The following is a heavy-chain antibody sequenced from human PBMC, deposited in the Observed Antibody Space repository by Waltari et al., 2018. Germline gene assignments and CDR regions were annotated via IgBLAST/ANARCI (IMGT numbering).Heavy chain of an antibody. J-gene: IGHJ3*02. CDR3: ARHPAQEAFDI. CDR1: GGSISSSSYY. Sequence: QLQLQESGPGLVKPSETLSLTCTVSGGSISSSSYYWGWIRQPPGKGLEWIGSIYYSGSTYYNPSLKSRVTISVDTSKNQFSLKLSSVTAADTAVYYCARHPAQEAFDIWGQGTMVTVSS. CDR2: IYYSGST. V-gene: IGHV4-39*01.